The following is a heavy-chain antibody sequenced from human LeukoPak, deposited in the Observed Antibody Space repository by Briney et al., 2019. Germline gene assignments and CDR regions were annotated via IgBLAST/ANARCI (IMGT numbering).Heavy chain of an antibody. CDR3: APDYDFWSGPTPN. D-gene: IGHD3-3*01. V-gene: IGHV3-30*02. CDR1: GFTFSSYG. CDR2: IRYDGSNK. J-gene: IGHJ4*02. Sequence: PGGSLRLSCAASGFTFSSYGMHWVRQASGKGLEWVAFIRYDGSNKYYADSVKGRFTISRDNAKNSLYLQMNSLRAEDTAVYYCAPDYDFWSGPTPNWGQGTLVTVSS.